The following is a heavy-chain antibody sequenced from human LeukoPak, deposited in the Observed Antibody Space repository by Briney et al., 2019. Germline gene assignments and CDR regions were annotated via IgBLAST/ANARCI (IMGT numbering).Heavy chain of an antibody. CDR2: ISYDGSNK. Sequence: GGSLRLSCAASGFTFSSYGMHWVRQAPGKGLEWVAVISYDGSNKYYADSVKGRFTISRDNSKNTLYLQMNSLRAEDTAVYYCAKLHFPTYYYDSSGYYNGKIFDYWGQGTLVTVS. J-gene: IGHJ4*02. V-gene: IGHV3-30*18. CDR1: GFTFSSYG. CDR3: AKLHFPTYYYDSSGYYNGKIFDY. D-gene: IGHD3-22*01.